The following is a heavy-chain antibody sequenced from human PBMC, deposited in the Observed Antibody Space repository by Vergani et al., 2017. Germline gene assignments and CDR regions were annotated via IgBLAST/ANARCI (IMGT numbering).Heavy chain of an antibody. Sequence: VQLQESGPGLVKPSETLSLTCTVSGGSISSYYWSWIRQPPGKGLEWVSSISGNNDDVYYADSVKGRFTISRDNAKNSLYLDMSSLRAEDTAVYYCVRDVRVSRTWGQGTLVAVSS. CDR3: VRDVRVSRT. V-gene: IGHV3-21*01. CDR1: GGSISSYY. J-gene: IGHJ3*01. CDR2: ISGNNDDV.